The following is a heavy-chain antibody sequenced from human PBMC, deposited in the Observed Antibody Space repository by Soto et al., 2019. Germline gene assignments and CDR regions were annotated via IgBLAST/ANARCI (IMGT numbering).Heavy chain of an antibody. V-gene: IGHV4-34*01. CDR2: INHSGST. D-gene: IGHD3-3*01. Sequence: PDTLSPTYPVVGGSFRGHYWRWNRQPPGKGLGWMGEINHSGSTNYNPPLKSRVTISVDTSKNQFSLKLSSVTAADTAVYYCARVEYYDFWSGYYGKPNWFDPWGQGTLVTVSS. J-gene: IGHJ5*02. CDR1: GGSFRGHY. CDR3: ARVEYYDFWSGYYGKPNWFDP.